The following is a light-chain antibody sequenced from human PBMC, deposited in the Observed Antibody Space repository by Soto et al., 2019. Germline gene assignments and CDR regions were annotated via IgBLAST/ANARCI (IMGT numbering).Light chain of an antibody. J-gene: IGKJ1*01. V-gene: IGKV3-15*01. CDR3: QQDNNWPQT. CDR2: GVS. Sequence: ESVMTQSPVTLSVSPGESVTLSCRASQSVGTNLAWYQQKPGQAPSLLIYGVSTRATGIPTRFSGSGSGRQFTLTISSLQSEDFAVYYCQQDNNWPQTFGQGTKVDI. CDR1: QSVGTN.